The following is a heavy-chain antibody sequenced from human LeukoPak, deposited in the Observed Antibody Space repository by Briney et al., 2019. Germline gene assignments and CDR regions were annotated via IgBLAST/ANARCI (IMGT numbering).Heavy chain of an antibody. Sequence: GASVKVSCKASGYTFTSYYMHWVRQAPGQGLEWMGIINPSGGSTSYAQKFQGRVTMTRDTSTSTVYMELSSLRSEDTAVYYCARDYPVYYDSSGYYYDYWGQGTLVTVSS. D-gene: IGHD3-22*01. J-gene: IGHJ4*02. CDR2: INPSGGST. CDR1: GYTFTSYY. CDR3: ARDYPVYYDSSGYYYDY. V-gene: IGHV1-46*01.